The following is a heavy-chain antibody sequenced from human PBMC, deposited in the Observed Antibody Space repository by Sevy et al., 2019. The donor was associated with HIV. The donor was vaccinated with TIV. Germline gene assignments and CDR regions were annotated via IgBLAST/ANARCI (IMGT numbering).Heavy chain of an antibody. V-gene: IGHV4-39*01. J-gene: IGHJ4*02. CDR1: GASISSITHY. CDR2: LRSGGNT. D-gene: IGHD6-19*01. Sequence: SQTLSLTCTVSGASISSITHYWSWIRQPPGKGLEWIASLRSGGNTFYNPSLRSRVSISADTSRSQFSLKLRSVTAAATAIYYCVGPALTHDSGWWYFDHWGQGITVTVSS. CDR3: VGPALTHDSGWWYFDH.